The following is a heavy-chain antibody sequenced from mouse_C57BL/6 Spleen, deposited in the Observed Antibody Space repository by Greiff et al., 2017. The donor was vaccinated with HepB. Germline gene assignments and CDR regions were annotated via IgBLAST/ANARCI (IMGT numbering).Heavy chain of an antibody. J-gene: IGHJ2*01. CDR3: ARRRVITTVVEYFDY. Sequence: EVKLMESGGGLVKPGGSLKLSCAASGFTFSDYGMHWVRQAPEKGLEWVAYISSGSSTIYYADTVKGRFTISRDNAKNTLFLQMTSLRSEDTAMYYCARRRVITTVVEYFDYWGQGTTLTVSS. V-gene: IGHV5-17*01. CDR1: GFTFSDYG. CDR2: ISSGSSTI. D-gene: IGHD1-1*01.